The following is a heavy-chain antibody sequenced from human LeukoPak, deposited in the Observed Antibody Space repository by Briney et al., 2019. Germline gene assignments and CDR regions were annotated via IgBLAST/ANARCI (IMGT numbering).Heavy chain of an antibody. CDR3: TRQWLGVMDV. Sequence: GGSLRLSCASSGFTFTAYSMNWVRQAPGRGLEWISFISSTGHYIYYADSLKGRFTISRDNANSSLYLQISTLKAEDTAVYYCTRQWLGVMDVWGKGTTVTVSS. CDR2: ISSTGHYI. D-gene: IGHD6-19*01. V-gene: IGHV3-21*01. CDR1: GFTFTAYS. J-gene: IGHJ6*04.